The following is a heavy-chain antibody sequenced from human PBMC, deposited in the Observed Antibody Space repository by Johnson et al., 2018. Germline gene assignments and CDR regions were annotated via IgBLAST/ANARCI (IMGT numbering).Heavy chain of an antibody. Sequence: VQLQESGGGLVQPGGSLRLSCAASGFTFTNYWMSWVRQAPGTGLEWVANVNQDGREKYYVASVKGRFTISRDNAQNSLYLQMNSLKAEDTAVFYGARKNFHDDRPYIYYMDVWGKGTTVTVSS. CDR2: VNQDGREK. J-gene: IGHJ6*03. CDR1: GFTFTNYW. V-gene: IGHV3-7*01. CDR3: ARKNFHDDRPYIYYMDV. D-gene: IGHD3-16*01.